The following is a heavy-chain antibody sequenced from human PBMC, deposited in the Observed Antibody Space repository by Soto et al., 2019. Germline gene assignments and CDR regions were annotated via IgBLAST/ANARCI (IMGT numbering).Heavy chain of an antibody. V-gene: IGHV3-72*01. Sequence: GGSLRLSCAASGFTFSDHYMDWVRQAPGKGLEWVGRTRNKANSYTTEYAASVKGRFTISRDDSKNSLYLQMNSLKTEDTAVYYCASYLDYYDSPDYGMDVWGQGTTVTVSS. D-gene: IGHD3-22*01. CDR1: GFTFSDHY. CDR2: TRNKANSYTT. J-gene: IGHJ6*02. CDR3: ASYLDYYDSPDYGMDV.